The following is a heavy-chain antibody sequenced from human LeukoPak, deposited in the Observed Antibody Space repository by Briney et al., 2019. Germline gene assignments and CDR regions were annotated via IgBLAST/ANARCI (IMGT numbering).Heavy chain of an antibody. CDR1: DDSISNSRYF. D-gene: IGHD1-1*01. J-gene: IGHJ3*02. CDR3: ARASDATNAFDI. V-gene: IGHV4-39*07. Sequence: PSETLSLTCTISDDSISNSRYFWAWTRQSPGKGLEWLASINYSGRTYYNPSLNSRLTISVDTSKNQFSLKLSSVTAADTAVYYCARASDATNAFDIWGQGTMVTVSS. CDR2: INYSGRT.